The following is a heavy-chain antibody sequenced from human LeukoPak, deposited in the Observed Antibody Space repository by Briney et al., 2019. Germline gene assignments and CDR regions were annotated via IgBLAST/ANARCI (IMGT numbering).Heavy chain of an antibody. CDR3: AGETYYYDSSGSDGMDV. CDR2: IIPILGIA. D-gene: IGHD3-22*01. J-gene: IGHJ6*02. CDR1: GGTFSSYA. Sequence: ASVKVSCKASGGTFSSYAISWVRQAPGQGLEWMGRIIPILGIANYAQKFQGRVTITADKSTSTAYMELSSLGSEDTAVYYCAGETYYYDSSGSDGMDVWGQGTTVTVSS. V-gene: IGHV1-69*04.